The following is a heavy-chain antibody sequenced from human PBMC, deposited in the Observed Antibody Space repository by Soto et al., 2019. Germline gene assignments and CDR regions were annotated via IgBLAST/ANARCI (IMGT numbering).Heavy chain of an antibody. CDR3: AGSTSYRLDY. V-gene: IGHV4-4*02. CDR2: VFHSGST. J-gene: IGHJ4*02. Sequence: QVQLQESGPGLVKPSETLSLTCAVSGGSISSNWWSWVRQPPGGGLEWIGEVFHSGSTYYNPSLESRVTMAVDISKRQLSLKLGSVTAADTAIYYCAGSTSYRLDYWGQGTLVTVSS. D-gene: IGHD3-16*02. CDR1: GGSISSNW.